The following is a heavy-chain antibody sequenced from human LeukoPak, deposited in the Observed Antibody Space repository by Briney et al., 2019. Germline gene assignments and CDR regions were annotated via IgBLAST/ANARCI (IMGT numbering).Heavy chain of an antibody. Sequence: GGSLRLSCAASGFIFSSYTMNWVRQAPGRGLEWVSYISSRSDTIYYAESVKGRFTIPRDNDKNSLYLQMNSLRDEDTAVYYCVTTYYYESGGSHNSMSVYIRHWGQGTLVTVSS. CDR3: VTTYYYESGGSHNSMSVYIRH. J-gene: IGHJ1*01. D-gene: IGHD3-22*01. CDR1: GFIFSSYT. V-gene: IGHV3-48*02. CDR2: ISSRSDTI.